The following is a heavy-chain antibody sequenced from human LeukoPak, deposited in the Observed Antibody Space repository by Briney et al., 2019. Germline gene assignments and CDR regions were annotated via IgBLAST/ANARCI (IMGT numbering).Heavy chain of an antibody. CDR1: GGSFSGYY. Sequence: NPSETLSLTCAVYGGSFSGYYWSWIRQPPGKGLEWIGEINHSGSTNYNPSLKSRVTISLDTSKNQFSLKLSSVTAADTAVYYCARGGRQQLVRPEWEFDYWGQGTLVTVSS. J-gene: IGHJ4*02. D-gene: IGHD6-13*01. CDR2: INHSGST. V-gene: IGHV4-34*01. CDR3: ARGGRQQLVRPEWEFDY.